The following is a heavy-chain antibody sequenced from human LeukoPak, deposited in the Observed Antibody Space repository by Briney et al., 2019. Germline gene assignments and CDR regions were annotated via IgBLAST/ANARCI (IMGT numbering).Heavy chain of an antibody. D-gene: IGHD1-7*01. V-gene: IGHV4-59*01. J-gene: IGHJ6*03. CDR3: AGGTTGYHYYLDV. CDR1: SDSIRRYY. Sequence: PSETLSLTRSVSSDSIRRYYWSWLRQPPGKGLEWIGYVFYSGNTIYNPSLKSRLTISIDTSKNQFSLRLSSVTAADTAVYYCAGGTTGYHYYLDVWGKGITVPVSS. CDR2: VFYSGNT.